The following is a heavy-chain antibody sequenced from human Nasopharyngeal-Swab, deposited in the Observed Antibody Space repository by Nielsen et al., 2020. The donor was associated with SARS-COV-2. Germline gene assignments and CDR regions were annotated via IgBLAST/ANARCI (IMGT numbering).Heavy chain of an antibody. D-gene: IGHD1-26*01. Sequence: GESLKISCAASGFTFSSYAMHWVRQAPGKGLEWVAVISYDGSNKYYADSVKGRFTISRDNSKNTLYLQMNSLRAEDTAVYYCARDRYSTTNWFDPWGQGTLVTVSS. CDR3: ARDRYSTTNWFDP. CDR2: ISYDGSNK. CDR1: GFTFSSYA. V-gene: IGHV3-30-3*01. J-gene: IGHJ5*02.